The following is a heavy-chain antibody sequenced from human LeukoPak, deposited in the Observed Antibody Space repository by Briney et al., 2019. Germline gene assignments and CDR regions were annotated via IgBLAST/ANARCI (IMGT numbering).Heavy chain of an antibody. D-gene: IGHD6-13*01. CDR3: AKDRDSSSWYLGSCFGDS. Sequence: GGSLRLSCAASGFTFSTHWMHWVRQAPGKGLVWVSRIKSDGSATTYADFVKGRFTVSRDNAKNTLYLQMSSLRAEDTAVYYCAKDRDSSSWYLGSCFGDSWGQGTLVTVSS. CDR1: GFTFSTHW. V-gene: IGHV3-74*03. CDR2: IKSDGSAT. J-gene: IGHJ4*02.